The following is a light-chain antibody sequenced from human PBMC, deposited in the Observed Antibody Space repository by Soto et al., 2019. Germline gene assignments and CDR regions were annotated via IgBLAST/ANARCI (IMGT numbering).Light chain of an antibody. V-gene: IGLV4-60*02. CDR3: ETWDSNTNWV. CDR2: LEGSGSY. J-gene: IGLJ3*02. CDR1: SGHSSNI. Sequence: QLVLTQSSSASASLGSSVKLTCTLSSGHSSNIIAWHQQQPGKAPRYFMKLEGSGSYNKGSGVPDRFSGSSSGADRYLTISNLQFEDEADYYCETWDSNTNWVFGGGTKLTVL.